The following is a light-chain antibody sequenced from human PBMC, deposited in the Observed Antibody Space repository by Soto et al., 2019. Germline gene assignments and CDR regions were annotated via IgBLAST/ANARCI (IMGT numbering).Light chain of an antibody. V-gene: IGKV1-39*01. CDR1: QTSATY. J-gene: IGKJ1*01. Sequence: IQLTQSPSSLSAPVGHRVTITCLASQTSATYINWYQQKSGSAPRLLIYEASGLQSGVPSRFSGSGSGTHFVLTISNFQPEDSATYFCQQTYTNPQTFGQGTKVDIK. CDR3: QQTYTNPQT. CDR2: EAS.